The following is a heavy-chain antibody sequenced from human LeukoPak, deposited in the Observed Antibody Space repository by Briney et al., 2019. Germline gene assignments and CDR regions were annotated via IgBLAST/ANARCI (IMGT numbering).Heavy chain of an antibody. CDR3: ARLGYCSSTSCYVNYYYYMDV. V-gene: IGHV3-20*04. CDR1: GFTFDDYG. CDR2: INWNGGST. D-gene: IGHD2-2*01. Sequence: GGSLRLSCAASGFTFDDYGMSWVRQAPGKGLEWVSGINWNGGSTGYADSVKGRFTISRGNAKNSLYLQMNSLRAEDTALYYCARLGYCSSTSCYVNYYYYMDVWGKGTTVTVSS. J-gene: IGHJ6*03.